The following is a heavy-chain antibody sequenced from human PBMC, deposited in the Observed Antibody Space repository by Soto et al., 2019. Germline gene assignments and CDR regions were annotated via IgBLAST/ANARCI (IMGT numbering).Heavy chain of an antibody. CDR3: ARVAYDILTGYAHDGMDV. CDR1: GGTFSSYT. D-gene: IGHD3-9*01. Sequence: SVKVSCKASGGTFSSYTISWVRQAPGQGLEWMGRIIPILGIANYAQKFQGRVTITADKSTSTAYMELSSLRSEDTAVYYCARVAYDILTGYAHDGMDVWGQGTTVTVSS. J-gene: IGHJ6*02. CDR2: IIPILGIA. V-gene: IGHV1-69*02.